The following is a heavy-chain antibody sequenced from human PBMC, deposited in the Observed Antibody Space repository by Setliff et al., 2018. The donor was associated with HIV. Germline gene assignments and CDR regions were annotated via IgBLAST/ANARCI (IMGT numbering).Heavy chain of an antibody. V-gene: IGHV4-34*01. CDR3: AAASSWDPLLDY. Sequence: PSETLSLTCAVYGGSFSGYYWSWIRQPPGKGLEWIGEINHSGSTNYNPSLKSRVTMSVDTSKNQFSLKLNSVTAADTAVYYCAAASSWDPLLDYWGQGTLVTVSS. CDR1: GGSFSGYY. CDR2: INHSGST. J-gene: IGHJ4*02. D-gene: IGHD6-13*01.